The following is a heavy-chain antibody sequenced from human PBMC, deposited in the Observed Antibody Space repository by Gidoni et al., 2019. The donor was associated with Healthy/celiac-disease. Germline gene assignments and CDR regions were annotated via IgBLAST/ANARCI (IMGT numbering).Heavy chain of an antibody. Sequence: EVQLLESGGGLVQPGGSLRLSCAASGFTFSSYAMSWVSQAPGKGLEWVSAISGSGGSTYYADSVKGRFTISRDNSKNTLYLQMNSLRAEDTAVYYCAKAGVGSGWYYYYYGMDVWGQGTTVTVSS. J-gene: IGHJ6*02. CDR2: ISGSGGST. D-gene: IGHD6-19*01. CDR3: AKAGVGSGWYYYYYGMDV. CDR1: GFTFSSYA. V-gene: IGHV3-23*01.